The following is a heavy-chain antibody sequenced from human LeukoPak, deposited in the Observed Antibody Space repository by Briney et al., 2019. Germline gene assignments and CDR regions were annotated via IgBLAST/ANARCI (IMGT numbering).Heavy chain of an antibody. CDR1: GFTFSDYY. J-gene: IGHJ6*02. CDR3: AKDSGFGELNYNMDV. Sequence: GGSLRLSCAASGFTFSDYYMSWIRQAPGKGLEWVAVISYDGSNKYYADSVKGRFTISRDNSKNTLYLQMNSLRVEDTAVYYCAKDSGFGELNYNMDVWGQGTTVTVSS. CDR2: ISYDGSNK. V-gene: IGHV3-30*18. D-gene: IGHD3-10*01.